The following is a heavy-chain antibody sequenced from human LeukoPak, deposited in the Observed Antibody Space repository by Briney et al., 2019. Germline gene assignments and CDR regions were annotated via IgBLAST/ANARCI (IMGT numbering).Heavy chain of an antibody. CDR2: IIPIFGTA. CDR1: GGTFSSYA. D-gene: IGHD5-18*01. Sequence: ASVKVSCKASGGTFSSYAISWVRQAPGQGLEWLGGIIPIFGTANYAQKFQGRVTITADESTSTAYMELSSLRSEDTAVYYCAREEPWDTAMFPGINWFDPWGQGTLVTVSS. CDR3: AREEPWDTAMFPGINWFDP. V-gene: IGHV1-69*13. J-gene: IGHJ5*02.